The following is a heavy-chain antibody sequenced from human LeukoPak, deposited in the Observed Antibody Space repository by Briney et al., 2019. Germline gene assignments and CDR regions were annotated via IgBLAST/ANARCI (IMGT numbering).Heavy chain of an antibody. D-gene: IGHD2-15*01. CDR3: AREVRLGYCSGGSCGIDY. CDR1: GDSVSSNSAA. V-gene: IGHV6-1*01. J-gene: IGHJ4*02. CDR2: TYYRSKWYN. Sequence: SQTLSLTCAISGDSVSSNSAAWNWIRQSPSRGLEWLGRTYYRSKWYNDYAVSVKGRITINPDTSKNQFSLQLNSVTPEDTAVYYCAREVRLGYCSGGSCGIDYWGQGTLVTVSS.